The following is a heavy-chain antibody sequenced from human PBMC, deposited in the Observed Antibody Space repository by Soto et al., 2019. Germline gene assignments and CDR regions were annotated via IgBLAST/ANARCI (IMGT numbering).Heavy chain of an antibody. V-gene: IGHV5-51*01. CDR3: APYYNYWKI. CDR1: GYNFARSS. Sequence: EVQLVQSGAEVKKPGESLKISCTAYGYNFARSSIGWVRQMPGKGLEWMAIIYPGSSEITYSPSFQGQVTISADMSISTAYLQWSSLNASGIAIYYCAPYYNYWKIWGQGTLVTVSS. J-gene: IGHJ4*02. D-gene: IGHD3-3*01. CDR2: IYPGSSEI.